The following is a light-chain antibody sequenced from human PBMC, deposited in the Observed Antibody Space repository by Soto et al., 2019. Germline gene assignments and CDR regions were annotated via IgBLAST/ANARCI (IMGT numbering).Light chain of an antibody. CDR2: GAS. CDR1: QSVSSSY. J-gene: IGKJ1*01. CDR3: QSTEA. V-gene: IGKV3-20*01. Sequence: EIVLTQSPGTLSLSPGERATLSCRASQSVSSSYLAWYQQKPGQAPRLLIYGASSRATGIPDRFSGSGSGTDFTLTISRLETEDFAVYYCQSTEAFGQGTKVEIK.